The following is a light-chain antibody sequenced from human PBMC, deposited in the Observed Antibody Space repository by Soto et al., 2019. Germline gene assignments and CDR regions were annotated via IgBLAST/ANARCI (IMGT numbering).Light chain of an antibody. CDR2: GAT. CDR3: LQDYNYPPT. Sequence: ALQMTQSPSSLSASVGDRVTITCRASQDIRTELGWYQQKPGKAPKLLIYGATTLQSGVPSRFSGSGSGTDFPLNISGLQPEDFATYYCLQDYNYPPTFRQGTKVEVK. J-gene: IGKJ1*01. V-gene: IGKV1-6*01. CDR1: QDIRTE.